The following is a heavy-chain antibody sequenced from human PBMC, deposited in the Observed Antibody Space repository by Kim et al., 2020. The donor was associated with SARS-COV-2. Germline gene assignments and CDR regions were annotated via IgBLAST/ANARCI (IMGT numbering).Heavy chain of an antibody. J-gene: IGHJ5*01. CDR2: INSDGSST. CDR3: GRGTNTWVDS. V-gene: IGHV3-74*01. CDR1: GFTFSSYW. Sequence: GGSLRLSCAASGFTFSSYWMHFFRPAPGKLLVWVSRINSDGSSTNYADSVKGRFTISRDNARNTIYLQVNSLRADDTAVYYCGRGTNTWVDSWGQGILVTVSS.